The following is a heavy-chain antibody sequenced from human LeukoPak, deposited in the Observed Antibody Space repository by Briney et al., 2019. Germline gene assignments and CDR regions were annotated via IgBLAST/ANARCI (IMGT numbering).Heavy chain of an antibody. Sequence: SQTLSLTCTVSGGSISSGGYYWNWIRQHPGKGLEWIGYLYYSGSTYYNPSLKSRVTISVDTSKNQFSLKLSSVTAADTAVYYCASSGYSYPYYYYGMDVWGQETTVTVSS. CDR3: ASSGYSYPYYYYGMDV. CDR1: GGSISSGGYY. V-gene: IGHV4-31*03. CDR2: LYYSGST. D-gene: IGHD5-18*01. J-gene: IGHJ6*02.